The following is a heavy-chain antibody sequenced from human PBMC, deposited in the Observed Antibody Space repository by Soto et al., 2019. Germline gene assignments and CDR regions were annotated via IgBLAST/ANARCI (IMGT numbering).Heavy chain of an antibody. CDR1: GFTFSSYG. J-gene: IGHJ4*02. CDR3: ARDPHCGGECAHFDY. D-gene: IGHD2-21*01. V-gene: IGHV3-33*01. Sequence: PGGSLRLSCAASGFTFSSYGMHWVRQAPGKGLEWVAVIWYDGSNKYYADSVKGRFTISRDNSKNTLYLQMNSLRAEDTAVYYCARDPHCGGECAHFDYWGQGTLVTVSS. CDR2: IWYDGSNK.